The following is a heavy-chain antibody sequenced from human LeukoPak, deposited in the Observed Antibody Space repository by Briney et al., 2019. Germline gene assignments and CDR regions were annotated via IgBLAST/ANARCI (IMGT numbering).Heavy chain of an antibody. V-gene: IGHV3-30*02. CDR2: IRYDGSNR. D-gene: IGHD3-10*01. J-gene: IGHJ4*02. CDR3: AKGPVRGVIMDY. CDR1: GFTFSSYG. Sequence: GGSLRLSCAASGFTFSSYGMHWVRQAPGKGLEWVAFIRYDGSNRYYADSVKGRFTISRDNSKNTLYLQMNSLRAEDTAVYYCAKGPVRGVIMDYWGQGTLVTVSS.